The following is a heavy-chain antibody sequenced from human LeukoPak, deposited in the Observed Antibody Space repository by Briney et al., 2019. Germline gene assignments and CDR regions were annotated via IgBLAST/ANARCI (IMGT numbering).Heavy chain of an antibody. D-gene: IGHD3-9*01. V-gene: IGHV3-30*03. CDR2: ISYDGSNK. J-gene: IGHJ4*02. Sequence: GGSLRLSCAASGFTFSSYWMSWVRQAPGKGLEWVAIISYDGSNKYYADSVKGRFTISRDNAENSLYLQMNSLRDEDTAVYYCARGRATGRSGGDYWGQGTLVTVSS. CDR3: ARGRATGRSGGDY. CDR1: GFTFSSYW.